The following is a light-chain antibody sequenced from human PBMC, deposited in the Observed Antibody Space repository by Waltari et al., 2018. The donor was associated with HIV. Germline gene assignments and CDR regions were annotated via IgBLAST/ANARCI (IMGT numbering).Light chain of an antibody. J-gene: IGLJ2*01. CDR2: GNN. Sequence: QSVLTQPPSVSGAPGQRVPISCTGSSSNTGAGYDVPWYQQLPGTAPKLLIYGNNNRPSGVPDRFSGSKSGTSVSLAITGLQAEDEADYFCQSYDSRLRAVVFGGGTKLTVL. CDR1: SSNTGAGYD. V-gene: IGLV1-40*01. CDR3: QSYDSRLRAVV.